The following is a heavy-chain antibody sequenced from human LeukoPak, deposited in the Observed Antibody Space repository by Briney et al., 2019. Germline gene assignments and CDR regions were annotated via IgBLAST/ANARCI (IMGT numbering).Heavy chain of an antibody. Sequence: GGSLRLSCAASGFTFSSYSMNWVRQAPGKGLEWVSSISSSSSYIYYADSVKGRFTISRDNAKNSLYLQMNSLRAEDTAVYYCASLSGLRFEAEYFQHWGQGTLVTVSS. CDR3: ASLSGLRFEAEYFQH. CDR2: ISSSSSYI. CDR1: GFTFSSYS. J-gene: IGHJ1*01. D-gene: IGHD5-12*01. V-gene: IGHV3-21*01.